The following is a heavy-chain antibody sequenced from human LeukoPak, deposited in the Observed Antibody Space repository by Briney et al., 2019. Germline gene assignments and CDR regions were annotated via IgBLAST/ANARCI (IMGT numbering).Heavy chain of an antibody. CDR3: GRDNNYKVDV. CDR1: GYIFSAYW. CDR2: IKTDGSVT. Sequence: GGSLRLSCGASGYIFSAYWMLWVRNATGKGLVWVSNIKTDGSVTNYADSVKGRSTISRDNAKNTLYLQMNSLRAEDTAVYYCGRDNNYKVDVWGKGTTVTVSS. J-gene: IGHJ6*04. D-gene: IGHD4-11*01. V-gene: IGHV3-74*01.